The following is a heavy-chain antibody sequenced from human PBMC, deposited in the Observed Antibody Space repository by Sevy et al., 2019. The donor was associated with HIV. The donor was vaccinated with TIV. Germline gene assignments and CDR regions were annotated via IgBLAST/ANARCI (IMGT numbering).Heavy chain of an antibody. CDR3: ARGDCRDDRCLAFDY. V-gene: IGHV3-21*01. Sequence: GGSLRLSCAASGFTFSIYNMNWVRQASGAGLEWVSSISGSGGSVYYADSVRGRFTISRDNARNSLNLQINSLTAEDTARYYCARGDCRDDRCLAFDYWGQGTLVTVSS. J-gene: IGHJ4*02. D-gene: IGHD3-22*01. CDR1: GFTFSIYN. CDR2: ISGSGGSV.